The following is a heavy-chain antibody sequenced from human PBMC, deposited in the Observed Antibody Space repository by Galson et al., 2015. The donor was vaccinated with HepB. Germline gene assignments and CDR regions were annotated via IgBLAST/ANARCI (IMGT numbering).Heavy chain of an antibody. D-gene: IGHD2-2*01. CDR3: AKGTSTSCYDPSGDY. CDR1: GLTFSSYA. V-gene: IGHV3-23*01. Sequence: SLRLSCAVSGLTFSSYAMSWVRQAPGKGLEWVSAISGSGGTTYYADSVKGRFTITRDDSKNTVYLQMNSLRAEDTAVYYCAKGTSTSCYDPSGDYWGQGSLVTVSS. CDR2: ISGSGGTT. J-gene: IGHJ4*02.